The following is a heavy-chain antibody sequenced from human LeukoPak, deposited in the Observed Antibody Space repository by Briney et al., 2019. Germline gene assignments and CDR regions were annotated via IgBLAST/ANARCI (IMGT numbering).Heavy chain of an antibody. CDR2: VYYSGST. V-gene: IGHV4-59*08. CDR3: ARSGYRYGADALDI. D-gene: IGHD5-18*01. Sequence: SETLSLTCTVSGDSISSYYWTWIRQPPGKGLEWVGYVYYSGSTQYNPSLKSRVTISVDTSKNQFSLKVTSVTAADTAVYYCARSGYRYGADALDIWGQGTMVAVPS. J-gene: IGHJ3*02. CDR1: GDSISSYY.